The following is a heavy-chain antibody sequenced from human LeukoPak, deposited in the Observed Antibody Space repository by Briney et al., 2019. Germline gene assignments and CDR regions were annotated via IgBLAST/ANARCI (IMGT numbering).Heavy chain of an antibody. CDR1: GFTFSSYA. CDR2: ISYDGSNK. CDR3: ARGVRFDY. D-gene: IGHD2-21*01. V-gene: IGHV3-30-3*01. Sequence: GGFLRLSCAASGFTFSSYAMHWVRQAPGKGLEWVAVISYDGSNKYYADSVKGRFTISRDNAKNSLYLQMNSLRAEDTAVYYCARGVRFDYWGQGTLVTVSS. J-gene: IGHJ4*02.